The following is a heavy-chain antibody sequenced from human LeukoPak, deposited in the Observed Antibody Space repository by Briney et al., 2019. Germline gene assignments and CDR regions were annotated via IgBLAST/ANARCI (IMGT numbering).Heavy chain of an antibody. Sequence: GASVKVSCKASGGTFSSYAISWVRQAPGQGLEWMGGIIPIFGTANYAQKFQGRVTITADKSTSTAYMELRSLRSDDTAVYYCAREGADTAMVTWFYYYYMDVWGKGTTVTVSS. V-gene: IGHV1-69*06. CDR1: GGTFSSYA. J-gene: IGHJ6*03. CDR3: AREGADTAMVTWFYYYYMDV. D-gene: IGHD5-18*01. CDR2: IIPIFGTA.